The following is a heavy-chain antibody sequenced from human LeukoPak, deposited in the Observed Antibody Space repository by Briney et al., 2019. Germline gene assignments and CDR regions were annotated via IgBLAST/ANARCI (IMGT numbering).Heavy chain of an antibody. V-gene: IGHV4-34*01. CDR2: INHSGGT. CDR3: ARGISSGSYYGGWYYFDY. CDR1: GGSFSDYY. Sequence: SETLSLTCAVYGGSFSDYYWSWIRQPPGKGLEWIGEINHSGGTNYNPSLKSRVTISVDTSKNQFSLKLSSVTAADTAVYYCARGISSGSYYGGWYYFDYWGQGTLVTVSS. J-gene: IGHJ4*02. D-gene: IGHD1-26*01.